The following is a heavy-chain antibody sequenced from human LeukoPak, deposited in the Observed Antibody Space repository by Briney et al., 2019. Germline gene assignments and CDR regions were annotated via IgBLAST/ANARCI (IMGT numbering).Heavy chain of an antibody. V-gene: IGHV4-4*02. CDR2: VNLQGST. Sequence: SETLSLTCGVSGSSISNTNWWTWVRQPPGKGLEWIGEVNLQGSTNYSPSLKSRVAISVDKSENHISLKLTSVTAADTAVYYCAREGGPYRPLDYSGQGTLVTVAS. CDR3: AREGGPYRPLDY. J-gene: IGHJ4*02. CDR1: GSSISNTNW.